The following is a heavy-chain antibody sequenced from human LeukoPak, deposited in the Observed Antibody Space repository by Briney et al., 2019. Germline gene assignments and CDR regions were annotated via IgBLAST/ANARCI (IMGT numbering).Heavy chain of an antibody. CDR1: GGSVSSGSYY. Sequence: SETLSLNFTVSGGSVSSGSYYWSWIRQPPGKGLEWIGYIYYSGSTNYNPSLKSRVTISVDTSKNQFSQKLSSVTAADTAVYYCARALRARITGTTASVYGMDVWGQGTTVTVSS. J-gene: IGHJ6*02. V-gene: IGHV4-61*01. CDR2: IYYSGST. CDR3: ARALRARITGTTASVYGMDV. D-gene: IGHD1-20*01.